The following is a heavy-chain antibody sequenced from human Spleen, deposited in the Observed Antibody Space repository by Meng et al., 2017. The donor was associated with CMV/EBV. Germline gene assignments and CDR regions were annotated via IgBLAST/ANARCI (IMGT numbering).Heavy chain of an antibody. CDR1: EFSFSSYN. V-gene: IGHV3-21*01. J-gene: IGHJ6*02. CDR2: ISISSTYI. CDR3: AKENGRLAATYYYYGMDV. Sequence: GESLKISCVGSEFSFSSYNMNWVRQAPGKGLEWVSSISISSTYIYYADSVKGRFTICIDNSKNTLYLQINNLRAEDTAVYYCAKENGRLAATYYYYGMDVWGQGTTVTVSS. D-gene: IGHD6-19*01.